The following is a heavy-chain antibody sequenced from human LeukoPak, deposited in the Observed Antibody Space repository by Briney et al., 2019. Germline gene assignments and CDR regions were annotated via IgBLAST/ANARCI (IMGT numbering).Heavy chain of an antibody. CDR2: ISAYNGNT. J-gene: IGHJ6*02. Sequence: ASVKVSCKASGYTFTSYGISWVRQAPGQRLEWMGWISAYNGNTNYAQKLQGRVTMTTDTSTSTAYMELRSLRSDDTAVYYCARDAYRILRYFDWGSRGYYYYGMDVWGQGTTVTVSS. CDR1: GYTFTSYG. CDR3: ARDAYRILRYFDWGSRGYYYYGMDV. V-gene: IGHV1-18*01. D-gene: IGHD3-9*01.